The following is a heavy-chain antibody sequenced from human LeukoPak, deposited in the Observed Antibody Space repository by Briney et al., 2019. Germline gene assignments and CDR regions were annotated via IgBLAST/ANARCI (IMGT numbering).Heavy chain of an antibody. Sequence: SETLSLTCAVYGGSFSGCYWSWIRQPPGKGLEWIGEINHSGSTNYNPSLKSRVTISVDTSKNQFSLKVTSVTAADTAVYYCASRGLDYWGQGTLVTVSS. CDR2: INHSGST. CDR1: GGSFSGCY. D-gene: IGHD3-16*01. CDR3: ASRGLDY. V-gene: IGHV4-34*01. J-gene: IGHJ4*02.